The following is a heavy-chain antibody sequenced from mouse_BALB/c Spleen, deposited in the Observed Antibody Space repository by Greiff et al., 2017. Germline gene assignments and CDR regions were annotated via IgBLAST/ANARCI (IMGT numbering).Heavy chain of an antibody. V-gene: IGHV1-69*02. D-gene: IGHD2-1*01. CDR1: GYTFTSYW. CDR3: TRGRGYGNPYFDY. CDR2: IYPSDSYT. Sequence: QVQLQQPGAELVRPGASVKLSCKASGYTFTSYWINWVKQRPGQGLEWIGNIYPSDSYTNYNQKFKDKATLTVDKSSSTAYMQLSSPTSEDSAVYYCTRGRGYGNPYFDYWGQGTTRTVSS. J-gene: IGHJ2*01.